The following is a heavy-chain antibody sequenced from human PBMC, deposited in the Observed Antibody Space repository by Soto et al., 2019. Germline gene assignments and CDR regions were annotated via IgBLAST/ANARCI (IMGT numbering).Heavy chain of an antibody. CDR1: GFTFSTYG. CDR3: VKDQRYCSGGSCYTFDY. D-gene: IGHD2-15*01. Sequence: GGSLRLSCAASGFTFSTYGMHWVRQAPGKGLEWVAVISDDGRKTYYVDSVKGRFTISRDNPTNTLFLQMNSLRPEDTAVYYCVKDQRYCSGGSCYTFDYWGQGTPVTVSS. V-gene: IGHV3-30*18. CDR2: ISDDGRKT. J-gene: IGHJ4*02.